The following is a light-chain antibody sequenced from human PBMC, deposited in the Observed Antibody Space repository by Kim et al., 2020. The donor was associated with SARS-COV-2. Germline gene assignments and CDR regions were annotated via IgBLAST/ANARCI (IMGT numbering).Light chain of an antibody. V-gene: IGLV2-14*03. CDR2: DVS. CDR3: SSYTSSSTWV. Sequence: GQSFTIACTGTNSDVGGYSYVSWYQHHPGKAPKLIIYDVSYRPSGVSDRFSGSKSGNTASLTISGLQAEDEADFYCSSYTSSSTWVFGGGTKLTVL. J-gene: IGLJ3*02. CDR1: NSDVGGYSY.